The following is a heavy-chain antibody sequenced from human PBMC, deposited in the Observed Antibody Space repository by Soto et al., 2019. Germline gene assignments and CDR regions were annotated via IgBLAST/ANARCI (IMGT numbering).Heavy chain of an antibody. CDR3: AKLGHCSGGSCPDGAQGFDP. CDR2: ISYDGSTK. D-gene: IGHD2-15*01. Sequence: GGSLRLSCAASGFTFSSYGMHWVRQAPGKGLEWVAVISYDGSTKYYADFVKGRFTISRDNSKNTMYLQKNSLRAEDTAIYYCAKLGHCSGGSCPDGAQGFDPRGQGPLATFS. V-gene: IGHV3-30*18. J-gene: IGHJ5*02. CDR1: GFTFSSYG.